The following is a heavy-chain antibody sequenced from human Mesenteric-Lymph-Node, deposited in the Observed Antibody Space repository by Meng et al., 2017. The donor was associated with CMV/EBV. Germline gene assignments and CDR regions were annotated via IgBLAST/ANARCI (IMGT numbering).Heavy chain of an antibody. CDR1: GYTFTGYY. J-gene: IGHJ6*02. CDR2: INPNSGVT. CDR3: ARRGVPAATFYGMDV. Sequence: ASVKVSCKASGYTFTGYYMHWVRQAPGQGLEWMGWINPNSGVTTYAQKFQGRVTMTRDTSINIAYMELSRLTSDDTAVYYCARRGVPAATFYGMDVWGQGTTVTVSS. D-gene: IGHD2-2*01. V-gene: IGHV1-2*02.